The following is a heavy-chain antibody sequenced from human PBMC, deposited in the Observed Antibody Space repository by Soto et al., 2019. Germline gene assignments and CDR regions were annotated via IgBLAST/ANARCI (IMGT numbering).Heavy chain of an antibody. D-gene: IGHD3-22*01. CDR2: ISNSGRT. V-gene: IGHV4-31*03. CDR3: ARERQYYDCDFDL. Sequence: TPSLASNVSGEFIISDARYWSCIRQHPGKGLEWSAYISNSGRTYYNPSLKSRLTISLDTSENQFSRKVTSVTAADSAIYYGARERQYYDCDFDLWGQGILVTVSS. J-gene: IGHJ5*02. CDR1: GEFIISDARY.